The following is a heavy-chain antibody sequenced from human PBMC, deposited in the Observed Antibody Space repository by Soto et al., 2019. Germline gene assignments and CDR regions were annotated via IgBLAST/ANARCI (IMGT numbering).Heavy chain of an antibody. CDR3: ATEVATDFDC. V-gene: IGHV3-23*01. Sequence: PGGSLRLSCAASGFTFSSYAMTWVRQAPGKGLEWVSTISGSGGSTYYADSVKGRFTISRDNYKKTLYLQMNSLRAEDTAVYYCATEVATDFDCWGQGTLVTVSS. CDR1: GFTFSSYA. D-gene: IGHD5-12*01. J-gene: IGHJ4*02. CDR2: ISGSGGST.